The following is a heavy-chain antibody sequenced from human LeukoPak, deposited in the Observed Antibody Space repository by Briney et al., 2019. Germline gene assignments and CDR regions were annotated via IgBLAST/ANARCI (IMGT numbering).Heavy chain of an antibody. CDR2: ISCSGST. Sequence: KPSETLSLTCTVSGGSITSYYWSWIRQPPGKGLEWIAYISCSGSTNSNPSLKSRVTISVDTSKNQFSLRLTSVTAADTAVYYCARSYSSTWYGDFQHWGQGTLVTVSS. CDR1: GGSITSYY. D-gene: IGHD6-13*01. CDR3: ARSYSSTWYGDFQH. V-gene: IGHV4-59*01. J-gene: IGHJ1*01.